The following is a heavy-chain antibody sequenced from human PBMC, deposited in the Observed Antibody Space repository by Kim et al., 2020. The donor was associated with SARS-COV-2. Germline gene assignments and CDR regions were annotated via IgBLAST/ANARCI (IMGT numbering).Heavy chain of an antibody. Sequence: GGSLRLSCAASGFTFSSYAMSWVRQSPGKGLEWVSAISGSGGSTYYADSVKGRFTISRDNSKNTLYLQMNSLRAEDTAVYYCAKDGLLWFGDHAYFDYWGQGTLVTVSS. CDR3: AKDGLLWFGDHAYFDY. D-gene: IGHD3-10*01. CDR2: ISGSGGST. V-gene: IGHV3-23*01. CDR1: GFTFSSYA. J-gene: IGHJ4*02.